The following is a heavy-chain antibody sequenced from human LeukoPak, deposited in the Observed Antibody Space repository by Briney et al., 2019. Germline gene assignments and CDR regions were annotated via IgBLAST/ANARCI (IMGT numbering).Heavy chain of an antibody. CDR1: GFTFSSYA. Sequence: GRSLRLSCAASGFTFSSYAMHWVRQAPGKGLEWVAVISYDGSNKYYADSVKGRFTISRDNSKNTLYLQMNSLRAEDTAVYYCARGRIAASYYYYYYMGVWGKGTTVTVSS. CDR2: ISYDGSNK. D-gene: IGHD6-13*01. CDR3: ARGRIAASYYYYYYMGV. J-gene: IGHJ6*03. V-gene: IGHV3-30-3*01.